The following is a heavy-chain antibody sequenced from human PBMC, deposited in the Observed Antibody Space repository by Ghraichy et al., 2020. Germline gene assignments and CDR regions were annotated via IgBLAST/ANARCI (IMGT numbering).Heavy chain of an antibody. D-gene: IGHD2-21*02. J-gene: IGHJ3*02. CDR2: ISGSGGST. Sequence: GGSLRLSCAASGFTFSSYAMSWVRQAPGKGLEWVSAISGSGGSTYYADSVKGRFTISRDNSKNTLYLQMNSLRAEDTAVYYCAKGRSFCGGDCRDAFDIWGQGTMVTVSS. CDR1: GFTFSSYA. CDR3: AKGRSFCGGDCRDAFDI. V-gene: IGHV3-23*01.